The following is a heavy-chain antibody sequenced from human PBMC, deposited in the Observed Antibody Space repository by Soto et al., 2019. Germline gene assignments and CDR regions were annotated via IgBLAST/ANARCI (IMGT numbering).Heavy chain of an antibody. J-gene: IGHJ4*02. D-gene: IGHD4-17*01. CDR2: ISDSGVST. CDR3: AKDHGDYDNYFDY. Sequence: EVQLLESGGDLEQPGGSLRLSCAASGFTFDNYAMIWVRQAPGKGLEWVSGISDSGVSTYYADSVKGRFTISRDNSKNTVYLQMNSMRAEDTALYYCAKDHGDYDNYFDYWGQGTLVTVSS. V-gene: IGHV3-23*01. CDR1: GFTFDNYA.